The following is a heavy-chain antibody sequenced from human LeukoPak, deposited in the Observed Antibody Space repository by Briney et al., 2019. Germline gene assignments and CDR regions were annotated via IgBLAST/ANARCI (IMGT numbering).Heavy chain of an antibody. CDR1: GGSVSSGSYY. D-gene: IGHD3-3*01. Sequence: RSETLSLTCTVSGGSVSSGSYYWSWIRQPPGKGLEWIGSIYYSGSTYYNPSLKSRVTISVDTSKNQFSLKLTSVTAADTAVYYCASRYVSSEVVIIPTAKNSWFDPWGQGTLVTVSS. CDR2: IYYSGST. J-gene: IGHJ5*02. CDR3: ASRYVSSEVVIIPTAKNSWFDP. V-gene: IGHV4-39*07.